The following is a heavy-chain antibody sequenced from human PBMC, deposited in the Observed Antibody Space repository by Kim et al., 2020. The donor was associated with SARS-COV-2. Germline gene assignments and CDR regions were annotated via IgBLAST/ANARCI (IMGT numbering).Heavy chain of an antibody. D-gene: IGHD6-13*01. J-gene: IGHJ4*02. CDR2: TSSSGSYT. Sequence: GGSLRLSCAASGIDFSYYYMSWIRQAPGKGLEWISYTSSSGSYTKYADSLKGRFTISRDNAENSLYLEMNSLRPEDTAVYYCVRVAVGASSWYYFDSWGQGTVVTVSS. V-gene: IGHV3-11*05. CDR1: GIDFSYYY. CDR3: VRVAVGASSWYYFDS.